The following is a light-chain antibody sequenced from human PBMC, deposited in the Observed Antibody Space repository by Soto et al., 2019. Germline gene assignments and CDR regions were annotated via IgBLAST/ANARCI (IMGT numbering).Light chain of an antibody. V-gene: IGKV1-6*01. CDR2: AAS. Sequence: AIQITQSPSSLSAFVGDRVTITCRASQGIRDELGWYQQKAGKAPNLLISAASRLQSGVPSRFSGRGSGTDFTLTISSLQPEDFATYYCLQDYDYPRTFGQGTKVDIK. CDR1: QGIRDE. J-gene: IGKJ1*01. CDR3: LQDYDYPRT.